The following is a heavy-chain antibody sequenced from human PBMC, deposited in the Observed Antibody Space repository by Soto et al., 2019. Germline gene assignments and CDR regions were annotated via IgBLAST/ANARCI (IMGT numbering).Heavy chain of an antibody. CDR1: GGTFSSYA. D-gene: IGHD3-9*01. CDR3: ARDPPLGTGYTGSIGGYFDY. Sequence: GASVKVSCKASGGTFSSYAISWVRQAPGQGLEWMGGIIPIFGTANYAQKFQGRVTITADESTSTAYMELSSLRSEDTAVYYCARDPPLGTGYTGSIGGYFDYWGQGTLGTVSS. J-gene: IGHJ4*02. V-gene: IGHV1-69*13. CDR2: IIPIFGTA.